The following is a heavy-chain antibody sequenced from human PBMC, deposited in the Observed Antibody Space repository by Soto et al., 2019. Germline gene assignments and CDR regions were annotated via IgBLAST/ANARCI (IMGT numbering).Heavy chain of an antibody. CDR3: ARVCGGDCHYGMDV. CDR2: IYYNGDT. J-gene: IGHJ6*02. D-gene: IGHD2-21*02. V-gene: IGHV4-59*12. Sequence: SETLSLTCTVPGGPISGDYWTWIRQPPGKGLEWIGSIYYNGDTKYNPSLKSRVTISVDTSKNQFSLKLSSVTAADTAVYYWARVCGGDCHYGMDVWGQGTTVTVSS. CDR1: GGPISGDY.